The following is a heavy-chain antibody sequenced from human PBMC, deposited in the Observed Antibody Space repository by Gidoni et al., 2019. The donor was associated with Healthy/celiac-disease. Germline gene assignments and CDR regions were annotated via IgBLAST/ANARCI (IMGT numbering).Heavy chain of an antibody. D-gene: IGHD2-21*01. CDR2: INHSGST. J-gene: IGHJ3*02. CDR3: ARGPLQAFDI. CDR1: GGSFSGYY. V-gene: IGHV4-34*01. Sequence: QVQLQQWGAGLLKPSETLSLTCAVYGGSFSGYYWSWIRQPPGKGLEWIGEINHSGSTNYNPSLKSRVTISVDTSKNQFSLKLSSVTAADTAVYYCARGPLQAFDIWGQGTMVTVSS.